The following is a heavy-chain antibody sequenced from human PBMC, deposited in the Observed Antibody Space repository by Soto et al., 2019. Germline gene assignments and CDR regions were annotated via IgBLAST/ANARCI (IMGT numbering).Heavy chain of an antibody. CDR3: ARAISNGYFDY. D-gene: IGHD2-8*01. V-gene: IGHV4-59*01. Sequence: SETLSLTCTVSGGSISDNHWSWIRQPPGKGLECIGYIYYGGSANYNPSLKSRVTISIDTSKNQFSLNLRSVTAADSAVYYCARAISNGYFDYWGQGALVTVSS. J-gene: IGHJ4*02. CDR1: GGSISDNH. CDR2: IYYGGSA.